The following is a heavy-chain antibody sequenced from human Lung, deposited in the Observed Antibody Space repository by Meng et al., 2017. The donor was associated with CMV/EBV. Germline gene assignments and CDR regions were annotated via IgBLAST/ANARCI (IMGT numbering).Heavy chain of an antibody. CDR2: INEYGSRT. J-gene: IGHJ4*02. D-gene: IGHD1-26*01. CDR1: GFTLSRYW. Sequence: GGSXRLSCAASGFTLSRYWMHWVRQAPGKGLVWVSRINEYGSRTDYADSVKGRFTIFRDNAKNTLYLQMDSLRAEDTAVYYCARDWSGSDYYWGWGAVVTSSS. CDR3: ARDWSGSDYY. V-gene: IGHV3-74*01.